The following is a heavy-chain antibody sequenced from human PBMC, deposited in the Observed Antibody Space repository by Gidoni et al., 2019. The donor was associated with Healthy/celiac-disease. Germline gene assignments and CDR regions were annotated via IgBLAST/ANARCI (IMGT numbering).Heavy chain of an antibody. CDR3: AKRPGYCSGGSCYRRRYNWFDP. Sequence: EVQLLESGGGLVQPGGSLRLSCSASGFTFSSSAMRWFRPAPGKGLEWVSASSGSGGSTYYADSVKGRCNSARDNSKNTLDLQMNSLRAEDTAVYYCAKRPGYCSGGSCYRRRYNWFDPWGQGTRVTVSS. CDR2: SSGSGGST. D-gene: IGHD2-15*01. CDR1: GFTFSSSA. V-gene: IGHV3-23*01. J-gene: IGHJ5*02.